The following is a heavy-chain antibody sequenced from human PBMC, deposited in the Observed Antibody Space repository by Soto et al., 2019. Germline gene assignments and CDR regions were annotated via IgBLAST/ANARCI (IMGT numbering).Heavy chain of an antibody. Sequence: QVQLQQWGAGLLKPSETLSLTCAVYGGSFSGYYWSWIRQPPGKGLEWIGEINHSGSTNYNPSLKSRVTISVDTSKDQFSLTLSSVTAADTAVYYCASGSLLGYCTNGVCPRGSWFDSWGQGTLVTVSS. V-gene: IGHV4-34*01. J-gene: IGHJ5*01. CDR2: INHSGST. D-gene: IGHD2-8*01. CDR1: GGSFSGYY. CDR3: ASGSLLGYCTNGVCPRGSWFDS.